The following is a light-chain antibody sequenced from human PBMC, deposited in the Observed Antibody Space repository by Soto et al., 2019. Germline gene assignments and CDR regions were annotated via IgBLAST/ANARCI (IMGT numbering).Light chain of an antibody. CDR2: SVS. V-gene: IGKV3-15*01. Sequence: PGTLSVSPAERVTLSCRASQSVSSNLAWYQQRPGQAPRLLIYSVSSRDTDIPARFSGGGSGTEFTLTINSLQTEDFGVYYCQQYNVWPQTFGQGTKVDIK. CDR3: QQYNVWPQT. J-gene: IGKJ1*01. CDR1: QSVSSN.